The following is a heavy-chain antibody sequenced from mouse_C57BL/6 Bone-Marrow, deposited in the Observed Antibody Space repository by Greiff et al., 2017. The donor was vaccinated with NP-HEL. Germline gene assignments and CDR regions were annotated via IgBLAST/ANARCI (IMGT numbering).Heavy chain of an antibody. V-gene: IGHV1-81*01. CDR1: GYTFTSYG. CDR2: IYPRSGNT. J-gene: IGHJ2*01. D-gene: IGHD2-2*01. CDR3: ARGGVVTTWNYFDY. Sequence: QVHVKQSGAELARPGASVKLSCKASGYTFTSYGISWVKQRTGQGLEWIGEIYPRSGNTYYNEKFKGKATLTADKSSSTAYMELRSLTSEYSAVYFCARGGVVTTWNYFDYWGQGTTLTVSS.